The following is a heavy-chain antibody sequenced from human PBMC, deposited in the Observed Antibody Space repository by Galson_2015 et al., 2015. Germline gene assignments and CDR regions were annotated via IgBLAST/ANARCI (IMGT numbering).Heavy chain of an antibody. V-gene: IGHV3-30*18. CDR3: AKGVYPDVVGEAFDI. J-gene: IGHJ3*02. CDR1: GFTFSSYG. D-gene: IGHD1-26*01. CDR2: ISYDGSNK. Sequence: SLRLSCAASGFTFSSYGMHWVRQAPGKGLEWVAVISYDGSNKYYADSVKGRFTISRDNSKNTLYLQMNSLRAEDTAVYYCAKGVYPDVVGEAFDIWGQGTMVTVSS.